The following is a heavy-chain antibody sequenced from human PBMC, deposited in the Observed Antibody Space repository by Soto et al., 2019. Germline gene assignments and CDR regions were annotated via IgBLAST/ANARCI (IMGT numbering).Heavy chain of an antibody. CDR1: GFPVSIYE. J-gene: IGHJ4*02. CDR2: ISISGSTI. V-gene: IGHV3-48*03. D-gene: IGHD6-13*01. CDR3: ERAPQLPHGIAEAGTGDY. Sequence: GGALRLSCAASGFPVSIYEMNLVRQSPGKGLEWVSYISISGSTIYYADSVKGRFTISRDNAKNSLYLQMNSLRAEDTAVYYCERAPQLPHGIAEAGTGDYWDQGPLVTVSS.